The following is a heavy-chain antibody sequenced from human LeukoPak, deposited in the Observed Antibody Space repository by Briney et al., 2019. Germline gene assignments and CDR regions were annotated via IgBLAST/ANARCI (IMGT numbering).Heavy chain of an antibody. V-gene: IGHV3-7*01. Sequence: GGSPRLSCAASGFTFSSHWMTWVRQAPGKGLEWVANIKKDGSEKYYADSVKGRFTIYRDDARNSVYLQMDILRAEDTAVYYCARGYSWSGYLYDYWGQGTLVTVSS. CDR3: ARGYSWSGYLYDY. D-gene: IGHD3-3*01. CDR2: IKKDGSEK. CDR1: GFTFSSHW. J-gene: IGHJ4*02.